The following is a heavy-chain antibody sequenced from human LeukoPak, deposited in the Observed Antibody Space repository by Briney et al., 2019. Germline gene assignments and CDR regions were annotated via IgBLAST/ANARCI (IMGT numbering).Heavy chain of an antibody. CDR1: GFTFSSYA. Sequence: PGGSLRLSCAASGFTFSSYAMSWVRQAPGKGLEWVAVISYDGSNKYYADSVKGRFTISRDNSKNTLYLQMNSLRAEDTAVYYCANSAPPTGQWLVREQGDYFDYWGQGTLVTVSS. J-gene: IGHJ4*02. CDR3: ANSAPPTGQWLVREQGDYFDY. D-gene: IGHD6-19*01. V-gene: IGHV3-30*18. CDR2: ISYDGSNK.